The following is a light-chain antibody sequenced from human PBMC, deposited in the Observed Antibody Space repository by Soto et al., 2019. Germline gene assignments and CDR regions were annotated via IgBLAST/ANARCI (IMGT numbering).Light chain of an antibody. J-gene: IGKJ5*01. CDR2: DAS. CDR3: QQRSDSIT. Sequence: EIVLTQSPDTLSLSPGERATLSCWASHSVTTHLAWFQQRPGQTPRLLIYDASTRAPGIPARFSGRGSGADFTLTTSSPEPEDFAVYYCQQRSDSITFGQGTRLEI. CDR1: HSVTTH. V-gene: IGKV3-11*01.